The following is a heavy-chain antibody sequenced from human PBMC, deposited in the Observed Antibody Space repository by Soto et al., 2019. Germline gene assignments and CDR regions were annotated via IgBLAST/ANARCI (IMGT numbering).Heavy chain of an antibody. CDR1: GFPVSNNF. J-gene: IGHJ4*02. V-gene: IGHV3-53*01. CDR2: IYSGGST. D-gene: IGHD1-1*01. Sequence: GGSLRLSCAASGFPVSNNFMTWVRQAPGKGLEWVSVIYSGGSTYYADSVKGRFTISRDNSENTLHLQMDSLRAEDTAVYYCATGVAHKDNYLPFEYWGQGTLVTVSS. CDR3: ATGVAHKDNYLPFEY.